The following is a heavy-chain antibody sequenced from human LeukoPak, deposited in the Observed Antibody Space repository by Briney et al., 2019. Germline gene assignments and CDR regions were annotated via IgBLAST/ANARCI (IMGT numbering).Heavy chain of an antibody. V-gene: IGHV4-30-4*08. CDR3: ARALDYYDSSGASAH. J-gene: IGHJ4*02. D-gene: IGHD3-22*01. CDR1: GGSISSGDYY. Sequence: SETLSLTCTVSGGSISSGDYYWSWIRQPPGKGLEWIGYIYYSGSTYYNPSLKSRVTISVDTSKNQFSLKLSSVTAADTAVYYCARALDYYDSSGASAHWGQGTLVTVSS. CDR2: IYYSGST.